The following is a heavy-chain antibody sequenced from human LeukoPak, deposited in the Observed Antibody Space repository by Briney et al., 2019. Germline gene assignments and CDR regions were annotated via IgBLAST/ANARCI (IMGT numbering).Heavy chain of an antibody. J-gene: IGHJ4*02. CDR2: IKPDGSEK. CDR1: GITFSGNW. D-gene: IGHD3/OR15-3a*01. CDR3: ARDRDWSFDY. Sequence: PGGSLRLSCADSGITFSGNWMSWVRQAPGKGLEWVAHIKPDGSEKYYVDSVRGRFAISRDNAENSLYLEMNRLRAEDTAVYYCARDRDWSFDYWGQGTLVTVSS. V-gene: IGHV3-7*05.